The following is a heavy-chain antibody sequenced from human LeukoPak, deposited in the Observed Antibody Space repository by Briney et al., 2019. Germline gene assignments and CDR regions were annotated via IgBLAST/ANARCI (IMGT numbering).Heavy chain of an antibody. Sequence: PGRSLRLSCAASGFTFSSYGMHWVRQAPGKGLEWVAVISYDGSNKYYVDSVKGRFTISRDNSKNTLYLQMNSLRAEDTAVYYCAKDVDPFGSGSYVEGFDYWGQGTLVTVSS. CDR1: GFTFSSYG. V-gene: IGHV3-30*18. D-gene: IGHD3-10*01. J-gene: IGHJ4*02. CDR3: AKDVDPFGSGSYVEGFDY. CDR2: ISYDGSNK.